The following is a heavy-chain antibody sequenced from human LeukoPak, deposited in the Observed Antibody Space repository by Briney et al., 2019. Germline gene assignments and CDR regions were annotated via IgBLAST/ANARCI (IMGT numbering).Heavy chain of an antibody. CDR1: GFTFSSYN. J-gene: IGHJ4*02. D-gene: IGHD5-12*01. V-gene: IGHV3-21*01. CDR2: ITTHSDYI. Sequence: PGESLRLSCAASGFTFSSYNMNWVRQAPGKGLEWVASITTHSDYIYYADSVKGRFTLSRDNAKNSLYLQMNSLRAEDMGVYYCARGSGYDFFDNWGPGTLVTVSS. CDR3: ARGSGYDFFDN.